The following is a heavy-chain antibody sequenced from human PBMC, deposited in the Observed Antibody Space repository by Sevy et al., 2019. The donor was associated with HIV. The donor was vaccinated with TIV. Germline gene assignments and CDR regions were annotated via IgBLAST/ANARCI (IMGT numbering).Heavy chain of an antibody. CDR1: GFTFSSYA. CDR3: AKTYQPGYCSGGSCYSGSRGAFDI. CDR2: ISGSGGST. Sequence: GGSLRLSCAASGFTFSSYAMSWVRQAPGKGMEWVSAISGSGGSTYYADSVKGRFTSSRDNSKNTLYLQMNSLRAEDTAVYYGAKTYQPGYCSGGSCYSGSRGAFDIWGQGTMVTVSS. V-gene: IGHV3-23*01. D-gene: IGHD2-15*01. J-gene: IGHJ3*02.